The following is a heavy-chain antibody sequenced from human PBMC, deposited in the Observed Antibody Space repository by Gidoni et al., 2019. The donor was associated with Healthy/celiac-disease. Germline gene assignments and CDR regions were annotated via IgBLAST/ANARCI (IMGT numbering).Heavy chain of an antibody. CDR2: ISSSSSYT. CDR1: GFTFRDYY. CDR3: ARSRTDYGGNNWFDP. J-gene: IGHJ5*02. D-gene: IGHD4-17*01. V-gene: IGHV3-11*05. Sequence: QVQLVESGGGLVKPGGSLRLSCAASGFTFRDYYMSWIRQAPGKGLEWVSYISSSSSYTNYADSVKGRFTISRDNAKNSLYLQMNSLRAEDTAVYYCARSRTDYGGNNWFDPWGQGTLVTVSS.